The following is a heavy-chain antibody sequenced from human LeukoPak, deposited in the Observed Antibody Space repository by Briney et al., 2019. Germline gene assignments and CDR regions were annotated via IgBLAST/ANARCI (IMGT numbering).Heavy chain of an antibody. J-gene: IGHJ5*02. Sequence: SETLSLTCTVSGGSISSGSYYWSWIRQPAGKGLEWIGRIYTSGSTNYNPSLKSRATISVDTSKNQFSLKLSSVTAADTAVYYCARRAQGSNWSEGNRFDPWGQGTPVTVSS. V-gene: IGHV4-61*02. D-gene: IGHD1-20*01. CDR2: IYTSGST. CDR1: GGSISSGSYY. CDR3: ARRAQGSNWSEGNRFDP.